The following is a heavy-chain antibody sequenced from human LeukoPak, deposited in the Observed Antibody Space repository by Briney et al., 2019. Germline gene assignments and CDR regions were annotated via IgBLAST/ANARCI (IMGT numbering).Heavy chain of an antibody. D-gene: IGHD3-3*01. J-gene: IGHJ3*02. V-gene: IGHV4-59*01. CDR3: ARKAFGAFDI. CDR1: GGSISSYY. CDR2: IYYSGST. Sequence: PSETLSLTCTVSGGSISSYYWSWIRQPPGKGLEWIGYIYYSGSTNYNPSLKSRVTISVDTSKNQFSLKLSSVTAADTAVYYCARKAFGAFDIWGQGTMVTVSS.